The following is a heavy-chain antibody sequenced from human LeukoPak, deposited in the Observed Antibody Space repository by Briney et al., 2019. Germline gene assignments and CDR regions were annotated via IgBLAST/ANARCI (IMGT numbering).Heavy chain of an antibody. D-gene: IGHD6-19*01. CDR1: GFTFSSYA. V-gene: IGHV3-30*02. CDR3: AKGLAVAGHRGAFDI. J-gene: IGHJ3*02. CDR2: IRYDGSNK. Sequence: GGSLRLSCAASGFTFSSYAMHWVRQAPGKGLEWVAFIRYDGSNKYYADSVKGRFTISRDNSKNTLYLQMNSLRAEDTAVYYCAKGLAVAGHRGAFDIWGQGTMVTVSS.